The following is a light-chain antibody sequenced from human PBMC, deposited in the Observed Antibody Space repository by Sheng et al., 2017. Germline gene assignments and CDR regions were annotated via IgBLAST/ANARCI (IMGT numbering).Light chain of an antibody. Sequence: QSVLTQSPSASGTPGQRVTISCSGSSSNIGSNYVYWYQQFPGTAPKLLLYSDNQRPSGVPDRFSGSQSGTSASLAISGLRSEDEADYHCAVWDDSLNIPVFGGGTKLTVL. V-gene: IGLV1-47*02. CDR3: AVWDDSLNIPV. CDR2: SDN. CDR1: SSNIGSNY. J-gene: IGLJ2*01.